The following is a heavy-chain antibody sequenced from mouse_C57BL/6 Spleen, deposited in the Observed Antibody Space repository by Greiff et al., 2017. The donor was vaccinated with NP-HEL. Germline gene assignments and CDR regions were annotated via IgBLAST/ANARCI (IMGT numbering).Heavy chain of an antibody. D-gene: IGHD1-1*02. V-gene: IGHV2-5*01. CDR2: IWRGGST. Sequence: QVQLQQSGPGLVQPSQSLSITCTVSGFSLTSYGVHWVRQSPGKGLEWLGVIWRGGSTDYNAAFMSRPSSTKDNTKCNVFFQMNRLQADDTAIYYCATKGGYGSYGYYAMDYWGQGTSVTVSS. J-gene: IGHJ4*01. CDR3: ATKGGYGSYGYYAMDY. CDR1: GFSLTSYG.